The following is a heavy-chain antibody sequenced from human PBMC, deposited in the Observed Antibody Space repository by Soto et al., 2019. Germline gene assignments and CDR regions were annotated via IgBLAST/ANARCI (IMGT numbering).Heavy chain of an antibody. Sequence: QTLSLTFAITGGSVSSNSAGWSFVRQSPSRGLEWLGRTYYRSKWYYEYAVSVRGRITINPDTSKNQYSLQLNSVTPEDTAVYYCARDHKGGYYYYGMDVWGQGTTVTVSS. V-gene: IGHV6-1*01. J-gene: IGHJ6*02. CDR2: TYYRSKWYY. CDR3: ARDHKGGYYYYGMDV. CDR1: GGSVSSNSAG.